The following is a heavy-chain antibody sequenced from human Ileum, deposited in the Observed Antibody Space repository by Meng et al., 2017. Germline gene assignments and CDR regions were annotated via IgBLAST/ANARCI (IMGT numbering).Heavy chain of an antibody. V-gene: IGHV4-30-4*01. CDR1: GGSSSSGDYD. CDR3: ARENTIFGVVWGSWFDP. Sequence: QVQLQESGPGLVKPSQTLFLTCTVSGGSSSSGDYDWSWIRQPPGKGLEWIGYIYYSGSTYYNPSLKSRVTISVDTSKNQFSLKLSSVTAADTAVYYCARENTIFGVVWGSWFDPWGQGTLVTVS. CDR2: IYYSGST. D-gene: IGHD3-3*01. J-gene: IGHJ5*02.